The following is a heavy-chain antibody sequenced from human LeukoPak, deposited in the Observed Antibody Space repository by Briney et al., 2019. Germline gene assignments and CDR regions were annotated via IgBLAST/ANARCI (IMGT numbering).Heavy chain of an antibody. D-gene: IGHD3-3*01. CDR2: ISGSGGST. V-gene: IGHV3-23*01. J-gene: IGHJ3*01. Sequence: GGSLRLSCAASGFTFSSYAMSWVRQAPGKGLEWVSAISGSGGSTYYADSVKGRFTISRDNSKNTLYVQMNSLRGDDTALYFCARRLSLRFDAFAVWGPGTVVTVSS. CDR1: GFTFSSYA. CDR3: ARRLSLRFDAFAV.